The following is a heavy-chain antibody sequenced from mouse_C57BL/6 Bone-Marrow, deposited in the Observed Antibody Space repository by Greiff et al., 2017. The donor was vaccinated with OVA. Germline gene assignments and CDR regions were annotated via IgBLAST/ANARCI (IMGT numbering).Heavy chain of an antibody. CDR1: GFSLTSYG. V-gene: IGHV2-6-2*01. CDR3: ARHPPYGSSYDAMDY. CDR2: IWSDGST. Sequence: LVEPSPSLSITCTVSGFSLTSYGVHWVRQPLGKGLEWLVVIWSDGSTTYNSALKTRLSISKDNTKSQVFLKMNSLQTDDTAMYYCARHPPYGSSYDAMDYWGQGTSVTVSS. J-gene: IGHJ4*01. D-gene: IGHD1-1*01.